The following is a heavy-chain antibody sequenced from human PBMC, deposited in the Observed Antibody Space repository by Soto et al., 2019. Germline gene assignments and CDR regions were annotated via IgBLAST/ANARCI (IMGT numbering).Heavy chain of an antibody. Sequence: QVQLVESGGGVVQPGRSLRLSCAASGFTFSSYAMHWVRQAPGKGLEWVAVISYDGSNKYYADSVKGRFTISRDNSKNTLYLQMSSLRAEDTAVYYCARDHIVVVTAILYYFDYWGQGTLVTVSS. D-gene: IGHD2-21*02. CDR3: ARDHIVVVTAILYYFDY. V-gene: IGHV3-30-3*01. J-gene: IGHJ4*02. CDR1: GFTFSSYA. CDR2: ISYDGSNK.